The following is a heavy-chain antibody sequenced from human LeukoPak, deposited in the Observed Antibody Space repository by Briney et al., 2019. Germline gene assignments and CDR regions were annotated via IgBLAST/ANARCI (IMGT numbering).Heavy chain of an antibody. D-gene: IGHD3-22*01. Sequence: PSQTLSLTCTVSGGSISSDGYYRSWIRQHPEKGLEWIGYIYYSGSTYYNPSLKSRVTISVDTSKNQFSLKLSSVTAADTAVYYCARASYYYDSSGPLYYFDYWGQGTLVTVSS. V-gene: IGHV4-31*03. J-gene: IGHJ4*02. CDR3: ARASYYYDSSGPLYYFDY. CDR1: GGSISSDGYY. CDR2: IYYSGST.